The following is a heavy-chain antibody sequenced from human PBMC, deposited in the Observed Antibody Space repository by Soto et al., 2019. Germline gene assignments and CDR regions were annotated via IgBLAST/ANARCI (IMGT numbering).Heavy chain of an antibody. CDR2: ISDSGSTT. D-gene: IGHD3-22*01. V-gene: IGHV3-23*01. CDR3: AKHQSAMIVVKIYFGA. CDR1: GFTFSDYA. J-gene: IGHJ3*01. Sequence: VGSLRLSCAASGFTFSDYAMTWVRQAPGNGLEWVSSISDSGSTTYYSDSVKGRFTISRDNSNNPLYLQMNTLRAEDTAVYYCAKHQSAMIVVKIYFGAWGQGTTVTV.